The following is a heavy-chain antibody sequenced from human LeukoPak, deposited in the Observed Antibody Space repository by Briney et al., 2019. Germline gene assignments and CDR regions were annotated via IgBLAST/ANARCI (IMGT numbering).Heavy chain of an antibody. D-gene: IGHD1-26*01. J-gene: IGHJ6*02. CDR1: GFTFSSYA. Sequence: GGSLRLSCAASGFTFSSYAMSWVRQAPGKGLEWVSAISGSGGSTYYADSVKGRFTISRDNSKNTLYLQMNSLRAEDTAVYYRAKDGRKPTYYYYGMDVWGQGTTVTVSS. CDR2: ISGSGGST. CDR3: AKDGRKPTYYYYGMDV. V-gene: IGHV3-23*01.